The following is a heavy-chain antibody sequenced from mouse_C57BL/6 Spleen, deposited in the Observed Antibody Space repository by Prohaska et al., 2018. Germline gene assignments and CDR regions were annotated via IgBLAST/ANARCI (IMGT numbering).Heavy chain of an antibody. CDR1: GYTFTSYW. V-gene: IGHV1-55*01. J-gene: IGHJ1*03. D-gene: IGHD1-1*01. Sequence: QFQLQQPGAELVKPGASVKMSCKASGYTFTSYWITWVKQRPGQGLEWIGDIYPGSGSTNYNEKFKSKATLTVDTSSSTAYMQLSSVTCEDYAVYYCARRDYYGSRWYCDVGGTGRTVTVSS. CDR3: ARRDYYGSRWYCDV. CDR2: IYPGSGST.